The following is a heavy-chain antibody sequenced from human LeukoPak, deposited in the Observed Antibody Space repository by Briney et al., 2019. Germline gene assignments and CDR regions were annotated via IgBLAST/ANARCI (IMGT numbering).Heavy chain of an antibody. CDR2: IYYSGST. V-gene: IGHV4-59*01. CDR3: ARVGIAAAGHYNWFDP. D-gene: IGHD6-13*01. Sequence: SETLSLTCTVSGGSISSYYWSWIRQPPGKGLEWIGYIYYSGSTNYNPSLKSRVTISVDTSKNRFSLKLSSVTAADTAVYYCARVGIAAAGHYNWFDPWGQGTLVTVSS. J-gene: IGHJ5*02. CDR1: GGSISSYY.